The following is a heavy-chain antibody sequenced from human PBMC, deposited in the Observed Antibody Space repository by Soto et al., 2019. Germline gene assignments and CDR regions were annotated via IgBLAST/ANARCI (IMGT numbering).Heavy chain of an antibody. CDR3: ARDRTIFEVVIIRTDYYGMDV. V-gene: IGHV3-48*02. D-gene: IGHD3-3*01. J-gene: IGHJ6*02. Sequence: GGSLRLSCAVSGFTFRGSPMSWVRRAPGKGLEWVSYISGGSNSIYYAESVKGRFTITRDNAKNSLYLQMNSLRDEDTAVYYCARDRTIFEVVIIRTDYYGMDVWGQGTTVTVSS. CDR2: ISGGSNSI. CDR1: GFTFRGSP.